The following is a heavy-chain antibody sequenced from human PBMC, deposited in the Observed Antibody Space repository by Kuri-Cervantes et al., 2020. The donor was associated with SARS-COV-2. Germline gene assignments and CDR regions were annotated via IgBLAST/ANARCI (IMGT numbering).Heavy chain of an antibody. D-gene: IGHD3-22*01. V-gene: IGHV3-30-3*01. J-gene: IGHJ6*03. CDR2: ISYDGSNK. CDR3: AREGYYDSSGNYAATGMDV. Sequence: GESLKISCAASGFTFSSYAMHWVRQAPGKGLEWVAVISYDGSNKYYADSVKGRLTISRDDSHNTMYLQMNSLRTEDTAVYFCAREGYYDSSGNYAATGMDVWGKGTTVTVSS. CDR1: GFTFSSYA.